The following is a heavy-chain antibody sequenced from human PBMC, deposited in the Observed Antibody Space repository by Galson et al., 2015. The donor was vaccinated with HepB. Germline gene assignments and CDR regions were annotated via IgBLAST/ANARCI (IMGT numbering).Heavy chain of an antibody. CDR1: GFTFSNYG. Sequence: SLRLSCAASGFTFSNYGMHWVRQAPGKGLEWVAVIWYDGSNHYYADSVKGRFSISRDNSKNTVYLQMNSLRAEDTAVYYCARHCSATTCHRWAGEFDYWGQGTLVTVSS. V-gene: IGHV3-33*01. J-gene: IGHJ4*02. CDR2: IWYDGSNH. D-gene: IGHD2-2*01. CDR3: ARHCSATTCHRWAGEFDY.